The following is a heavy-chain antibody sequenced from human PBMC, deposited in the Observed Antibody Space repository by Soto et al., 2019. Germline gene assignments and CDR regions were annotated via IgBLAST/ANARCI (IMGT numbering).Heavy chain of an antibody. J-gene: IGHJ1*01. CDR2: IKSKTDGGTT. V-gene: IGHV3-15*01. CDR3: TTDYCSGGSCYSGYFQH. CDR1: GFTFSNAW. D-gene: IGHD2-15*01. Sequence: GGSLRLSCAASGFTFSNAWMSWVRQAPGKGLEWVGRIKSKTDGGTTDYAAPVKGRFTISRDDSKNTLYLQMNSLKTEDTAVYYCTTDYCSGGSCYSGYFQHWGQGTLVTVSS.